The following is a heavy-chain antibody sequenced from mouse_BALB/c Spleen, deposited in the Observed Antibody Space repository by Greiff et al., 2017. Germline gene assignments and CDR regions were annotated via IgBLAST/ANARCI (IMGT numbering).Heavy chain of an antibody. Sequence: EVQLVESGGGLVQPGGSLKLSCAASGFTFSSYTMSWVRQTPEKRLEWVAYISNGGGSTYYPDTVKGRFTISRDNAKNTLYLQMSSLKSEDTAMYYCARENYYGSSYFAYWGQGTLVTVSA. CDR2: ISNGGGST. CDR3: ARENYYGSSYFAY. CDR1: GFTFSSYT. V-gene: IGHV5-12-2*01. D-gene: IGHD1-1*01. J-gene: IGHJ3*01.